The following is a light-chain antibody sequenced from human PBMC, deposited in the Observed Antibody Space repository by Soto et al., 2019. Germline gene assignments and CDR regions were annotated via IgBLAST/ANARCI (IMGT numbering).Light chain of an antibody. CDR2: SAS. CDR3: QQSSSILWT. V-gene: IGKV1-39*01. Sequence: DIQMTQSPFSLSASVGDRVTITCRASQSISCYLNWYQQKPGKAPQLLIYSASSLQGGVPSRFSGSGSGTDFTLTISSLQPEDFATYYCQQSSSILWTFGQGTKVEIK. CDR1: QSISCY. J-gene: IGKJ1*01.